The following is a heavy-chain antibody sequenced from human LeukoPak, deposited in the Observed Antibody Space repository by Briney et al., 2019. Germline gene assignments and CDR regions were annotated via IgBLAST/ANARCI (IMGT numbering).Heavy chain of an antibody. CDR1: GFTFSSYS. D-gene: IGHD4-23*01. CDR3: VNDYGGNPRHY. J-gene: IGHJ4*02. CDR2: ISSSSSYI. V-gene: IGHV3-21*01. Sequence: GGSLRLSCAASGFTFSSYSMNWVRQAPGQGLEGVSSISSSSSYIYYADSVKGRFTISRDNAKNSLYLKMNSLRAEDTAVYYCVNDYGGNPRHYWGQGTRVTVSS.